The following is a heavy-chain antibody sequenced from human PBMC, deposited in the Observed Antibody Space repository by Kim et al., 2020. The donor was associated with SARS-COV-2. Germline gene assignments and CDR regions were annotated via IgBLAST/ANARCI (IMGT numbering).Heavy chain of an antibody. CDR2: DSDT. CDR3: ARLQGSFDD. V-gene: IGHV5-51*01. D-gene: IGHD3-10*01. J-gene: IGHJ4*02. Sequence: DSDTRYSPHFQSQVTISADKSFGTAYLQWNSLKASDTAMYYCARLQGSFDDWGQGTLVTVSS.